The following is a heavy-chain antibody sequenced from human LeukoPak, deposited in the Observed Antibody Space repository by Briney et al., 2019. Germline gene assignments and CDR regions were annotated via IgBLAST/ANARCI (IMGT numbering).Heavy chain of an antibody. D-gene: IGHD6-19*01. Sequence: PGGSLRLSCAASGFTFSSYSMNWVRQAPGKGLEWVSSISSSSSYIYYADSVKGRFTISRDNAKNSLYLQMNSLRAEDTAVYYCARAQPWGRWLGPFDYWGQGTLVTVSS. CDR1: GFTFSSYS. J-gene: IGHJ4*02. CDR2: ISSSSSYI. CDR3: ARAQPWGRWLGPFDY. V-gene: IGHV3-21*01.